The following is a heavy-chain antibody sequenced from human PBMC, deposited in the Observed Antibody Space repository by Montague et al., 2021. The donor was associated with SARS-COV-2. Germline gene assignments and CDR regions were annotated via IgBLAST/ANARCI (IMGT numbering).Heavy chain of an antibody. CDR1: GFDFSNYW. V-gene: IGHV3-74*01. D-gene: IGHD5-12*01. CDR2: INRDGSYT. J-gene: IGHJ4*02. CDR3: ARRGHNSGYDLFDFDY. Sequence: SLRLSCGASGFDFSNYWMNWVRQAPGEGLVWVSHINRDGSYTNHEESXKGRLTISRDNAKNTLHLQMNSLRVEDTAVYFCARRGHNSGYDLFDFDYWGQGTLVTVSS.